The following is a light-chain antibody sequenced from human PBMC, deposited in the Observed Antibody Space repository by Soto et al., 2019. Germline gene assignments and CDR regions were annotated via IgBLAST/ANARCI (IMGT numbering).Light chain of an antibody. Sequence: DIQMTQSPSSLSASVGDRVTITCQASQDIRKFLNWYQQKPVKAPKLLINDASNLETGVPSRFSGSGSRTDFTFTINSLQPEDIATYYCQHYDNLVTFGPGTPVDIK. V-gene: IGKV1-33*01. CDR2: DAS. CDR1: QDIRKF. CDR3: QHYDNLVT. J-gene: IGKJ3*01.